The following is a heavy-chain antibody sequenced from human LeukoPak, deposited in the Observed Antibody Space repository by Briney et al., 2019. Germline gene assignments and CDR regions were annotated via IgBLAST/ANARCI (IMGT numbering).Heavy chain of an antibody. V-gene: IGHV1-46*01. D-gene: IGHD3-22*01. CDR3: ARGPSYYYDSSGYYHS. Sequence: ASVKVSCKASGYTLTSYYMHWVRQAPGQGLEWMGIINPSGGSTSYAQKFQGRVTMTRDTSTSTVYMELSSLRSEDTAVYYCARGPSYYYDSSGYYHSWGQGTLVTVSS. J-gene: IGHJ4*02. CDR1: GYTLTSYY. CDR2: INPSGGST.